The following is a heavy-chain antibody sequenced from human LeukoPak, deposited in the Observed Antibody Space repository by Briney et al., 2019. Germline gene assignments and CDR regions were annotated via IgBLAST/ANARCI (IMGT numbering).Heavy chain of an antibody. CDR2: INPNSGGT. Sequence: ASVKVSCKASGYTFTGYYMHWVRQAPGQGLEWMGWINPNSGGTNYAQKFQGRVTMTRDTSISTAYMELSRLRSDDTAVYYCARDTGDIVVVPAAPGLWGQGTMVTVSS. CDR1: GYTFTGYY. CDR3: ARDTGDIVVVPAAPGL. J-gene: IGHJ3*01. V-gene: IGHV1-2*02. D-gene: IGHD2-2*01.